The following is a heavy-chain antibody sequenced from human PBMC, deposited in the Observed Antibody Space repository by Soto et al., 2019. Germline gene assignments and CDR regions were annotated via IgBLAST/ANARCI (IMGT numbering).Heavy chain of an antibody. V-gene: IGHV4-30-2*01. CDR1: GGSISSGGYS. D-gene: IGHD3-22*01. CDR3: ASEYYYDSSGYSYFDY. J-gene: IGHJ4*02. CDR2: IYHSGST. Sequence: QLQLQESGSGLVKPSQTLSLTCAVSGGSISSGGYSWSWIRQPPGKGLEWIGYIYHSGSTYYNPSLKSRVTISVDRSKNQFSLKLSSVTAADTAVYYCASEYYYDSSGYSYFDYWGQGTLVTVSS.